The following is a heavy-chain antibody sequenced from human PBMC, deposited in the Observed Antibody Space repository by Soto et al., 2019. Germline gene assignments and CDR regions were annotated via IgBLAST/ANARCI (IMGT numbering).Heavy chain of an antibody. V-gene: IGHV3-23*01. CDR3: AKVSSPEDYGEEYYFDY. CDR1: GFTFSSYA. D-gene: IGHD4-17*01. CDR2: ISGSGGST. J-gene: IGHJ4*02. Sequence: GGSLRLSCAASGFTFSSYAMSWVRQAPGKGLEWVSAISGSGGSTYYADSVKGRFTISRDNSKNTLYLQMNSLRAEDTAVYYCAKVSSPEDYGEEYYFDYWGQGTLVTVSS.